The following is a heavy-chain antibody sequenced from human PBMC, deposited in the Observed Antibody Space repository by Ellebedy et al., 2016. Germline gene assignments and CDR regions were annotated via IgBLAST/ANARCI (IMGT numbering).Heavy chain of an antibody. D-gene: IGHD2-2*01. CDR2: FSTSNDNT. J-gene: IGHJ4*02. CDR1: GFTFSDFA. Sequence: GESLKISXAASGFTFSDFAMSWVRQAPGMGLEWVSTFSTSNDNTYYADSVKGRFTISRDNSANTLYLQMNSLRSEDTALYYCAKVGTHRAYCTSTSCPYYFDYWGRGTLVTVSS. CDR3: AKVGTHRAYCTSTSCPYYFDY. V-gene: IGHV3-23*01.